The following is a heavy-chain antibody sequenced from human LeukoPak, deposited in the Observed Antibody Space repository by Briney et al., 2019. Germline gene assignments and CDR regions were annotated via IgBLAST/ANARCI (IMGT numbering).Heavy chain of an antibody. Sequence: GGSLRLSCAASGFALSDYSMNWVRQAPGEGLEWVSFISSSSGTIHYADSVKGRFTISRDNAKNSLYLQLNSLRVEDTAVYFCARVQDNSHIWDGYWGQGTLVTVSS. CDR2: ISSSSGTI. CDR3: ARVQDNSHIWDGY. J-gene: IGHJ4*02. V-gene: IGHV3-48*04. D-gene: IGHD1-1*01. CDR1: GFALSDYS.